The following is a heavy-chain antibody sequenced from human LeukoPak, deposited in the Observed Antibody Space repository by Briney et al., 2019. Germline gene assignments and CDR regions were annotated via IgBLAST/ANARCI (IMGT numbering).Heavy chain of an antibody. V-gene: IGHV3-49*03. J-gene: IGHJ4*02. CDR3: TRGSFIGKYYFDY. Sequence: GGSLRLSCTASGFTFGDYAMSWFRQAPGKGLEWVGFIRSKAYGGTTEYAASVKGRFTISRDDSKSIAYLQMNSLKTEDTAVHYCTRGSFIGKYYFDYWGQGTLVTVSS. CDR2: IRSKAYGGTT. D-gene: IGHD1-26*01. CDR1: GFTFGDYA.